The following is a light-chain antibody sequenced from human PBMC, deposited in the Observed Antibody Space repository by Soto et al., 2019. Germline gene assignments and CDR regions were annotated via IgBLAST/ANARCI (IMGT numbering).Light chain of an antibody. CDR1: QTITRF. V-gene: IGKV1-39*01. J-gene: IGKJ4*01. Sequence: DIQMTQSPSSLSASVGDRVTITGRASQTITRFLNWYQQMPGKAPNLLIYATTSLQSGVPSRFSGSGSGTDFTLTIDSLQPEDFATYYCQQSYSTPITFGGGTKVEI. CDR3: QQSYSTPIT. CDR2: ATT.